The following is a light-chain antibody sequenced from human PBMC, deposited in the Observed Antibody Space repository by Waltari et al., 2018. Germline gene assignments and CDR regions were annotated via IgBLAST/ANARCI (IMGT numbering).Light chain of an antibody. CDR2: RSD. V-gene: IGLV1-44*01. J-gene: IGLJ3*02. CDR1: ASNIGGNL. Sequence: QSVLTQPPSASGTPGQRVTISCSGSASNIGGNLVNWYQQFPGKAPKLLIYRSDLRPSGVPDLFSGSKSGTSASRAISGLQSEDEADYFCASWDDSLNGHWVFGGGTKVTVL. CDR3: ASWDDSLNGHWV.